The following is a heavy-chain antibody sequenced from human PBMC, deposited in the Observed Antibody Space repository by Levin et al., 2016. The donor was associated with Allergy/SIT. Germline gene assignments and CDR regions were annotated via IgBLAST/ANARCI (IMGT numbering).Heavy chain of an antibody. Sequence: GESLKISCAASGFTFSIYAMSWVRQAPGKGLEWVSVIGGSGDSTYYADSVKGRFTISRDNSKNTVYLQMNSLRAEDTAVYYCGRDYYGSGSYRDWGQGALVTVSS. CDR2: IGGSGDST. CDR3: GRDYYGSGSYRD. J-gene: IGHJ4*02. CDR1: GFTFSIYA. D-gene: IGHD3-10*01. V-gene: IGHV3-23*01.